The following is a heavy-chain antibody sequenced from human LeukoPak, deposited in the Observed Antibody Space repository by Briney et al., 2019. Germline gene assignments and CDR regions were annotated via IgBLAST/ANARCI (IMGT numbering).Heavy chain of an antibody. V-gene: IGHV3-23*01. Sequence: GGSLRLSCAASGFTVSSYGMTWVRQAPGKGLEWVSAFSATDGSAQYAESVKGRFTISRDNSKNSLYLQMNSLRDEDTAVYYCAKTRIAAAGTGAFDVWGQGTMVTVSS. CDR1: GFTVSSYG. CDR3: AKTRIAAAGTGAFDV. D-gene: IGHD6-13*01. J-gene: IGHJ3*01. CDR2: FSATDGSA.